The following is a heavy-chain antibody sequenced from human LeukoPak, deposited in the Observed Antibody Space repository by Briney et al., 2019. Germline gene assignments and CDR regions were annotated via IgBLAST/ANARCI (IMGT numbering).Heavy chain of an antibody. J-gene: IGHJ5*02. V-gene: IGHV4-34*01. Sequence: KPSETLSLTCAVYGGSFSGYYWSWIRQPPGKGLEWIGEINHSGSTNYNPSLKSRVTISVDTSKNQFSLKLSSVTAADTAVYYCAREAQFHTVYYDFWSASNWFDPWGQGTLVTVSS. CDR2: INHSGST. CDR3: AREAQFHTVYYDFWSASNWFDP. D-gene: IGHD3-3*01. CDR1: GGSFSGYY.